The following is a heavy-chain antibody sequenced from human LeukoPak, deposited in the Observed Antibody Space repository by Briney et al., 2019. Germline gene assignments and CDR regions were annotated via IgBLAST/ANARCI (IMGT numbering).Heavy chain of an antibody. CDR3: ASITGAAGINWFDP. CDR2: IIPIFGTA. D-gene: IGHD6-13*01. CDR1: GGTFSSYA. J-gene: IGHJ5*02. V-gene: IGHV1-69*06. Sequence: ASVKVSCKASGGTFSSYAISWVRQAPGQGLEWMGGIIPIFGTANYAQKFQGRVTITADKSTSTAYMELSSLRSEDTAVCYCASITGAAGINWFDPWGQGTLVTVSS.